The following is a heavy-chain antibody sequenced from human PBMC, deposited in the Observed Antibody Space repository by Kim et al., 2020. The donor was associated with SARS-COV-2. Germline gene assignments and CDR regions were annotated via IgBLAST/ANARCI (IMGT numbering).Heavy chain of an antibody. J-gene: IGHJ2*01. V-gene: IGHV1-69*04. CDR2: IIPILGIA. CDR3: ARDRSIGAWYFDL. CDR1: GGTFSSYA. Sequence: SVKVSCKASGGTFSSYAISWVRQAPGQGLEWMGRIIPILGIANYAQKFQGRVTITADKSTSTAYMELSSLRSEDTAVYYCARDRSIGAWYFDLWGRGTLVTVSS. D-gene: IGHD3-10*01.